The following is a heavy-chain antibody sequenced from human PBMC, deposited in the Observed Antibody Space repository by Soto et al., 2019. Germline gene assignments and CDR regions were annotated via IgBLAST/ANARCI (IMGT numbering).Heavy chain of an antibody. J-gene: IGHJ4*02. Sequence: EVQLLESGGGLVQPGGSLRLSCAASGFTFSSYAMSWVRQAPGKGLEWVSAISGSGGSTYYADSVKGRFTISRDNSKNALYLQMTSLRAEDTAVYYCALQEVGAPIFRGQGTLVTVSS. CDR1: GFTFSSYA. CDR2: ISGSGGST. D-gene: IGHD1-26*01. CDR3: ALQEVGAPIF. V-gene: IGHV3-23*01.